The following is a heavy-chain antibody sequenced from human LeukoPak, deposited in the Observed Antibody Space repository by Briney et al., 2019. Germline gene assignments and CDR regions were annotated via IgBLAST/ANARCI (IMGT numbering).Heavy chain of an antibody. Sequence: PGGSLRLSGAASGFTFADYGMSWVRQAPGKGLEWVSYINWNGGSTGYADSVKGRFTISRDNAKNTLYLQMNSLRAEDTAVYYCARVGLVYGDYPDLDYWGQGTLVTVSS. V-gene: IGHV3-20*04. CDR3: ARVGLVYGDYPDLDY. CDR2: INWNGGST. J-gene: IGHJ4*02. D-gene: IGHD4-17*01. CDR1: GFTFADYG.